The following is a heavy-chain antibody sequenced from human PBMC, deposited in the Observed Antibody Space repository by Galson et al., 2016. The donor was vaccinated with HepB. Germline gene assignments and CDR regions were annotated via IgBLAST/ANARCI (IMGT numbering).Heavy chain of an antibody. Sequence: SETLSLTCTVSSGSIRSSRYYWGWIRQPPGKGLEWIGSVYYSGTAYYDPSLKSRVSISVDTSKNQFSLRLSSLTAGDTAVYFCASHCGGDCYNNLADSFDIWGRGTMVTVSS. CDR2: VYYSGTA. V-gene: IGHV4-39*01. D-gene: IGHD2-21*01. CDR3: ASHCGGDCYNNLADSFDI. CDR1: SGSIRSSRYY. J-gene: IGHJ3*02.